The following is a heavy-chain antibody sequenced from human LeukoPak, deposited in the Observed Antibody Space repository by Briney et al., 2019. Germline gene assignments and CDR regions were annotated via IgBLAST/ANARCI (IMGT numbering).Heavy chain of an antibody. CDR2: IYHSGST. CDR1: GGSISSGGYY. CDR3: ARGRGYCSSTSCYRRYYYYYYMDV. J-gene: IGHJ6*03. D-gene: IGHD2-2*01. Sequence: SETLSLTSTVSGGSISSGGYYWSWIRQPPGKGLEWIGYIYHSGSTYYNPSLKSRVTISVDRSKNQFSLKLSSVTAADTAVYYCARGRGYCSSTSCYRRYYYYYYMDVWGKGTTVTVSS. V-gene: IGHV4-30-2*01.